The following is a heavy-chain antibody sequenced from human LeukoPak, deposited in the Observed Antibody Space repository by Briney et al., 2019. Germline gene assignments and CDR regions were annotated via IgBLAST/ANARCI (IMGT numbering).Heavy chain of an antibody. J-gene: IGHJ4*02. Sequence: GESLKISCKISGYKLTNNWIGWVRQVPGKGLEWMGIIYPGDSDTRYSPSFQGQVTISADKSISTAYLQWSSLKASDTAMYYCARLRTYSSSWYYFDYWGQGTLVTVSS. CDR3: ARLRTYSSSWYYFDY. CDR2: IYPGDSDT. D-gene: IGHD6-13*01. V-gene: IGHV5-51*01. CDR1: GYKLTNNW.